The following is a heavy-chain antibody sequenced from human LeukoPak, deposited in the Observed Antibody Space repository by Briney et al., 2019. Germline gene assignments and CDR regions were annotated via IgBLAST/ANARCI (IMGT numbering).Heavy chain of an antibody. CDR1: GFTFDDYA. D-gene: IGHD2-15*01. CDR2: ISRDSRVT. V-gene: IGHV3-9*01. J-gene: IGHJ6*02. CDR3: AKVIAHLSYAMDV. Sequence: GGSLRLSCAASGFTFDDYAMHWVRQPPGKGLEWVAGISRDSRVTGYADSVKGRFTISRDSGEKFVYLQMNSLRTGDTALYYCAKVIAHLSYAMDVWGQGPTVTVSS.